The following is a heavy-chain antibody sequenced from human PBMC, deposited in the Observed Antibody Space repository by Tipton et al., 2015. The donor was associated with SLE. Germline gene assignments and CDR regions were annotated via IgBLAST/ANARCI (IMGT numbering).Heavy chain of an antibody. CDR1: GDSISAYY. CDR2: VHYTGIT. D-gene: IGHD1-26*01. V-gene: IGHV4-38-2*02. J-gene: IGHJ4*02. CDR3: ARGGAYDY. Sequence: TLSLTCTVSGDSISAYYWAWIRQPPGKGLEWIATVHYTGITYYNPSLKSRNTMSVDTSKNQFSLKLTSVTAADTAVYYCARGGAYDYWGQGKLVTVSS.